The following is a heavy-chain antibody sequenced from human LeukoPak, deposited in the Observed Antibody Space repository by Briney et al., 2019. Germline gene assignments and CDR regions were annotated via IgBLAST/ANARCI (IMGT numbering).Heavy chain of an antibody. CDR1: GGSISSYY. CDR3: ARVGSSSLVYYYMDV. V-gene: IGHV4-59*01. J-gene: IGHJ6*03. Sequence: TSQTLSLTCTVSGGSISSYYWSWIRQPPGKGLEWIGYIYYSGSTNYNPSLKSRVTISVDTSKNQFSLKLSSATAADTAVYYCARVGSSSLVYYYMDVWGKGTTVTVSS. CDR2: IYYSGST. D-gene: IGHD6-6*01.